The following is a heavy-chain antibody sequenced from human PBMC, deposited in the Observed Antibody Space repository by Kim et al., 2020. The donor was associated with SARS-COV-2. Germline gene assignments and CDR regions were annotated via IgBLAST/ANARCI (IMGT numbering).Heavy chain of an antibody. CDR1: GYTLTELS. CDR3: ATSCSITNCHWFDP. Sequence: ASVKVSCKVSGYTLTELSMHWVRQAPGKGLEWMGGFDPEAGETIYAQKFQGRVTMTEDTSTDTAYMELSSLRSEDTAVYYCATSCSITNCHWFDPWGQGTLVTVSS. CDR2: FDPEAGET. V-gene: IGHV1-24*01. J-gene: IGHJ5*02. D-gene: IGHD2-2*01.